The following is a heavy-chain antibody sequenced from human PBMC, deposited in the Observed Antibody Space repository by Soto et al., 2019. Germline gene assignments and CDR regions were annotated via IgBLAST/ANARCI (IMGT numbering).Heavy chain of an antibody. D-gene: IGHD6-13*01. CDR3: ARGRYSSRHFDD. CDR2: IYYSGST. J-gene: IGHJ4*02. V-gene: IGHV4-39*01. Sequence: XETLSLRLTVSGGSISSSRYDWGWIRQPPGKGLEWIGSIYYSGSTYYNPSLKSRVTISVDTSKNQFSLKLSSVTAADTAVYYCARGRYSSRHFDDWGQGTLVTVSS. CDR1: GGSISSSRYD.